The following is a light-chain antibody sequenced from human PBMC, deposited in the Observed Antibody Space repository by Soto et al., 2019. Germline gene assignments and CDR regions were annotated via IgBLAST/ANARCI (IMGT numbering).Light chain of an antibody. J-gene: IGLJ2*01. Sequence: QSALTQPASVSGSPGQSITITCTGTSSDIGTYNHVSWYQQHPGKAPKLMISEVTKRPSGVSNRFSGSKSGNTASLTISGLQADDEADYYCSSYAGDGAVVFGGGTKLTVL. CDR1: SSDIGTYNH. CDR2: EVT. V-gene: IGLV2-23*02. CDR3: SSYAGDGAVV.